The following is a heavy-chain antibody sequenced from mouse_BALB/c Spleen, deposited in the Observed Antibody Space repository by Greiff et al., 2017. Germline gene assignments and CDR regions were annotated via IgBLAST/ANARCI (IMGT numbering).Heavy chain of an antibody. J-gene: IGHJ2*01. CDR1: GFTFSSYA. CDR2: ISSGGSYT. Sequence: EVQGVASGGGLVKPGGSLKLSCAASGFTFSSYAMSWVRQSPEKRLEWVAEISSGGSYTYYPDTVTGRFTISRDNAKNTLYLEMSSLRSEDTAMYYCARASFDYWGQGTTLTVSS. CDR3: ARASFDY. V-gene: IGHV5-9-4*01.